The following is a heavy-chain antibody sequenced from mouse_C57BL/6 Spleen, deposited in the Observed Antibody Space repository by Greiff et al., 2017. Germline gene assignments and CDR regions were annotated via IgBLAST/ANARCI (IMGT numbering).Heavy chain of an antibody. D-gene: IGHD2-2*01. CDR1: GYTFTSYG. J-gene: IGHJ4*01. CDR2: IYPRSGNT. V-gene: IGHV1-81*01. Sequence: QVQLQQSGAELARPGASVKLSCKASGYTFTSYGISWVKQRTGQGLEWIGEIYPRSGNTYYNEKFKGKATLTADKSSSTAYMELRSLTSEDSAVYFCARDRYGYEGAMDYWGQGTSVTVSS. CDR3: ARDRYGYEGAMDY.